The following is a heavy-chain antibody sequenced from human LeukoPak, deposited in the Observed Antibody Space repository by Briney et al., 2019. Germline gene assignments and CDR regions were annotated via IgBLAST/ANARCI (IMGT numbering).Heavy chain of an antibody. CDR2: IDIGGSIT. V-gene: IGHV3-74*01. CDR1: GFTFSDYA. CDR3: ARDRVSTYGALDY. Sequence: GGSLRLSCAASGFTFSDYAMNWVRQAPGKGLVWVSHIDIGGSITTYADSVRGRFTISRDNAKSTLYLQMNSLTAEDTAVYYCARDRVSTYGALDYWGQGTLVTVSS. J-gene: IGHJ4*02. D-gene: IGHD3-10*01.